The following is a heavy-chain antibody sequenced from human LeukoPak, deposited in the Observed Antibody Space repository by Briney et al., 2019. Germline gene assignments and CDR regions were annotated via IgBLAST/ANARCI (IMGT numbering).Heavy chain of an antibody. D-gene: IGHD1-26*01. J-gene: IGHJ3*02. CDR3: ARGGSYYNEAFDI. V-gene: IGHV3-9*03. CDR1: GFTFDDYA. Sequence: PGGSLRLSCAASGFTFDDYAMHWVRQAPGKGLEWVSGTSWNSDSIGYADSVKGRFTISRDNAKNSLYLQMNSLRAEDMALYYCARGGSYYNEAFDIWGQGTMVTVSS. CDR2: TSWNSDSI.